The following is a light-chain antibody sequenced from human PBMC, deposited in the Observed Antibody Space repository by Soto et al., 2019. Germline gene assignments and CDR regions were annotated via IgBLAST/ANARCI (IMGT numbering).Light chain of an antibody. V-gene: IGKV3-11*01. CDR2: DAS. J-gene: IGKJ4*01. CDR1: QSVSSY. CDR3: QQRSDWPLT. Sequence: EIVLTQSPATLSLSPGERATLSCRTSQSVSSYLAWYQQRPGQAPRLLIYDASKKATGIPARFSGSGSGTDFALTISSLEPEDFAVYYCQQRSDWPLTFGGGTKVEIK.